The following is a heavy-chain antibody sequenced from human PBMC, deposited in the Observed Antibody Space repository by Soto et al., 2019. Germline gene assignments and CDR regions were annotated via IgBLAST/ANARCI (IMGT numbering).Heavy chain of an antibody. CDR1: GFSLSTSGMC. Sequence: SGPTLVNPTQPLTLTCTFSGFSLSTSGMCVSWIRQPPGRALEWLALIDWDDDKYYSTSLKTRLTISQDTSKNQVVLTMTNMDPVDTATYYCARMKRRITIFGVVPYYYYGLDVWGQGTTVTVSS. D-gene: IGHD3-3*01. J-gene: IGHJ6*02. CDR3: ARMKRRITIFGVVPYYYYGLDV. V-gene: IGHV2-70*01. CDR2: IDWDDDK.